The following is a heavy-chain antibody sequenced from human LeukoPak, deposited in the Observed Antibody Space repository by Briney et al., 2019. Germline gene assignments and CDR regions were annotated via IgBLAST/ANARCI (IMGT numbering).Heavy chain of an antibody. CDR2: ISSSGSTI. V-gene: IGHV3-48*03. J-gene: IGHJ5*02. Sequence: PGGSLRLSCAASGFTFSSYEMNWVRQAPGKGLEWVSYISSSGSTIYYADSVKGRFTISRDNAKNSLYLQMNSLRAEDTAVYYCARAPRGGDCPWGQGTLVTVSS. D-gene: IGHD2-21*02. CDR3: ARAPRGGDCP. CDR1: GFTFSSYE.